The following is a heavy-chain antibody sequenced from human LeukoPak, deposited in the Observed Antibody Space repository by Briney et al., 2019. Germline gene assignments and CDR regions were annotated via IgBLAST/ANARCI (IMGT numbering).Heavy chain of an antibody. Sequence: SVKVSCKASGGTFSSYTISWVRQAPGQGLEWMGRIIPILGIANYAQKLQGRVTITADKSTSTAYMELSSLRSEDTAVYYCARGVTSPGYSYGYYYYYMDVWGKGTTVTVSS. V-gene: IGHV1-69*02. CDR3: ARGVTSPGYSYGYYYYYMDV. CDR2: IIPILGIA. CDR1: GGTFSSYT. J-gene: IGHJ6*03. D-gene: IGHD5-18*01.